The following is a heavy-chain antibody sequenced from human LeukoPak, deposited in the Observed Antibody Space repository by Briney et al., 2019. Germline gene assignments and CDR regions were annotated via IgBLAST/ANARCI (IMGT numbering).Heavy chain of an antibody. V-gene: IGHV3-48*03. CDR1: GFTFSSYE. CDR2: ISSSGSTI. J-gene: IGHJ4*02. Sequence: GGSLRLSCAASGFTFSSYEMNWVRQAPGKGLEGVSYISSSGSTIYYADSVKGRFTISRDNAKNSLYLQVNSLRAEDTAVYYCASGRGVYCSGGSCSYFDYWGQGTLVTVSS. CDR3: ASGRGVYCSGGSCSYFDY. D-gene: IGHD2-15*01.